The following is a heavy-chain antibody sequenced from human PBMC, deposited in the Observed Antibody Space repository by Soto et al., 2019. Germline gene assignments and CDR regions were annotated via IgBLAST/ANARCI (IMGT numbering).Heavy chain of an antibody. CDR3: ARSEYSSSSYGMDV. Sequence: EVQLVESGGGLVQPVGSLRLSCAASGFTFSSYSMNWVRQAPGKGLEWVSYISSSSSTIYYAASAKGRCTIASDNAKNSLYLQVNSLRDEATPVYYCARSEYSSSSYGMDVWGQGPTVTVSS. J-gene: IGHJ6*02. V-gene: IGHV3-48*02. D-gene: IGHD6-6*01. CDR2: ISSSSSTI. CDR1: GFTFSSYS.